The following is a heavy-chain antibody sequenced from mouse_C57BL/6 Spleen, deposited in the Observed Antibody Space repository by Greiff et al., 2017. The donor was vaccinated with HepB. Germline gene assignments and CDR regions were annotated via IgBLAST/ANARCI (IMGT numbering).Heavy chain of an antibody. Sequence: VQLQQPGAELVKPGASVKLSCKASGYTFTSYWMHWVKQRPGQGLEWIGMIHPNSGSTNYNEKFKSKATLTVDKSSSTAYMQLSSLTSEDSAVYYCARYYGNYVDYFDYWGQGTTLTVSS. V-gene: IGHV1-64*01. CDR2: IHPNSGST. D-gene: IGHD2-1*01. J-gene: IGHJ2*01. CDR3: ARYYGNYVDYFDY. CDR1: GYTFTSYW.